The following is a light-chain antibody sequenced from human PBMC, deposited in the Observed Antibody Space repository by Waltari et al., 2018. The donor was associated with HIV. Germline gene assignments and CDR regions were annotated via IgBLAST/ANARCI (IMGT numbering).Light chain of an antibody. CDR3: EQIYTFPLFT. V-gene: IGKV1-39*01. J-gene: IGKJ3*01. CDR1: QTIGDY. CDR2: SAT. Sequence: DIQLTQSPSPLSASVGDRVTITCRASQTIGDYVNWYQQKPGKPPKLLIYSATSLHPGVPSRFSGSGSGTDFALTISSLQPEDFAIYYCEQIYTFPLFTFGPGTKVDIK.